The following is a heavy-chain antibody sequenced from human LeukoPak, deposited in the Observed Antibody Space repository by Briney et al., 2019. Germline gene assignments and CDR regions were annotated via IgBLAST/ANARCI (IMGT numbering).Heavy chain of an antibody. V-gene: IGHV4-4*09. Sequence: SETLSLTRTVSGASISNYYWSWIRQTPEKGLEWMGHIHTSGESRYYPSLESRLAMSIDTSRNQLSLKLTSVTASDTAVYFCARLGSYHDFWGQGALVTVSS. CDR2: IHTSGES. CDR1: GASISNYY. CDR3: ARLGSYHDF. J-gene: IGHJ4*02. D-gene: IGHD1-26*01.